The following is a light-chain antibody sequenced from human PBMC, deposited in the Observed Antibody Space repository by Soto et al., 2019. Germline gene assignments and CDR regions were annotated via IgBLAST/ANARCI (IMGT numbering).Light chain of an antibody. CDR3: QKFNV. CDR1: QGIGSA. Sequence: AIQLTQSPSSLSASVGDRVTITCRASQGIGSALAWYQQKPGKAPKLLIYDASSLESGVPSRFSGSGSGTDFTLTISSLQPEDFATYYCQKFNVLGGGTKVDIK. CDR2: DAS. V-gene: IGKV1-13*02. J-gene: IGKJ4*01.